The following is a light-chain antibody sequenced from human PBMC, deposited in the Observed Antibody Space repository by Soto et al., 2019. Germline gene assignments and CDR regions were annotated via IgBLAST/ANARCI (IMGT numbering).Light chain of an antibody. Sequence: IVLTQSPGTLSLSPGESATLSCRASQSLSSGYLAWYQQKPGQAPRLLVYGASSRATGIPGRFSGSGSGTDFTLTISTVEPEDFAVYYCQQYGSSPVTFGGGTKVDIK. J-gene: IGKJ4*01. CDR1: QSLSSGY. CDR2: GAS. CDR3: QQYGSSPVT. V-gene: IGKV3-20*01.